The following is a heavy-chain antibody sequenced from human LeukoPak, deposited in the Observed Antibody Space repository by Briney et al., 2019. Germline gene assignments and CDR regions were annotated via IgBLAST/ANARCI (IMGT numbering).Heavy chain of an antibody. J-gene: IGHJ4*02. V-gene: IGHV1-2*04. CDR2: INPNSGGT. CDR3: ARGAAGLRLGELSFFDY. D-gene: IGHD3-16*02. CDR1: GYTFTGYY. Sequence: SVTVSCKASGYTFTGYYMHWVRQAPGQGLEGMGWINPNSGGTNYAQKFQGWVTMTRDTSISTAYMELSRLRSDDTAVYYCARGAAGLRLGELSFFDYWGQGTLVTVSS.